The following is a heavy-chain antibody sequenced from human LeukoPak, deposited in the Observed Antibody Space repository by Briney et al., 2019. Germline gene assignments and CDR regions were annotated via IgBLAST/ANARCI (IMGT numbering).Heavy chain of an antibody. Sequence: GGSLRLSCAASGFTFSDYYMNWIRQAPGKGLEWVSYISSSGDSIYNAAYVKGRFTISRDNAKNSLYLQMNSLRAEDTAVYYYASAYIGRPGTFDSWGQGTLVTVSS. CDR1: GFTFSDYY. CDR3: ASAYIGRPGTFDS. J-gene: IGHJ4*02. V-gene: IGHV3-11*01. CDR2: ISSSGDSI. D-gene: IGHD6-13*01.